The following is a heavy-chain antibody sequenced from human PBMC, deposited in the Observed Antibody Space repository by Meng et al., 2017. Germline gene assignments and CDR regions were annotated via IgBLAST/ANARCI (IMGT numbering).Heavy chain of an antibody. V-gene: IGHV1-3*01. Sequence: ASVKVSCKASGYTFTSYAMHWVRQAPGQRLEWMGWINAGNGNTKYSQKFQGRVTITRDTSASTAYMELSSLRSEDTAVYYCARGDSSWSYFDYWGQGTLVTVSS. CDR3: ARGDSSWSYFDY. CDR1: GYTFTSYA. CDR2: INAGNGNT. J-gene: IGHJ4*02. D-gene: IGHD6-13*01.